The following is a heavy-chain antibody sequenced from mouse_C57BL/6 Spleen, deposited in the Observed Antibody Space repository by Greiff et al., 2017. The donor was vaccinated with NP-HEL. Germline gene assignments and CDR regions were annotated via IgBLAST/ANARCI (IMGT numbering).Heavy chain of an antibody. D-gene: IGHD2-4*01. J-gene: IGHJ2*01. V-gene: IGHV1-4*01. CDR2: INPSSGYT. CDR3: ARSGFYYDYGDY. CDR1: GYTFTSYT. Sequence: QVQLKQSGAELARPGASVKMSCKASGYTFTSYTMHWVKQRPGQGLEWIGYINPSSGYTKYNQKFKDKATLTADKSSSTAYMQLSSLTSEDSAVYYCARSGFYYDYGDYWGQGTTLTVSS.